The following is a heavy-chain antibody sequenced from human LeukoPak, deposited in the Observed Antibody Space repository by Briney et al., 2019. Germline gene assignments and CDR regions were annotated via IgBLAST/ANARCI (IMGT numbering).Heavy chain of an antibody. D-gene: IGHD6-19*01. Sequence: PGGSLRLSCAASGFTFSSYWLSWVRQSPGKGPEWVANMKQDGSEKYYVDSVKGRFTISRDNAKSSLYLQMNSLRAEDTAVYYCARDRPSTPWYSSGCPDYWGQGTLVTVSS. J-gene: IGHJ4*02. CDR2: MKQDGSEK. V-gene: IGHV3-7*01. CDR3: ARDRPSTPWYSSGCPDY. CDR1: GFTFSSYW.